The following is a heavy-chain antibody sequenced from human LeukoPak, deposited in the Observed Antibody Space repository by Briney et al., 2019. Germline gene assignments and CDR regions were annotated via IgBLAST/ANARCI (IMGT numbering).Heavy chain of an antibody. Sequence: ASVKVSCKASGGTFSRYTISWVRQSPGQGLEWMGGITPMFGTAKYAQKFQGRVTITADESTGTAYMELSRLRSDDTAVYYCARDPIVGTTTVNWFDPWGQGTLVTVSS. CDR2: ITPMFGTA. D-gene: IGHD1-26*01. CDR3: ARDPIVGTTTVNWFDP. CDR1: GGTFSRYT. J-gene: IGHJ5*02. V-gene: IGHV1-69*01.